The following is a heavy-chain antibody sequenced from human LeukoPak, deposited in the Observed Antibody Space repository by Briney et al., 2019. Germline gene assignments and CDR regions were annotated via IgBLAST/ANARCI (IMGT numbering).Heavy chain of an antibody. CDR2: ISGSGDGT. D-gene: IGHD6-6*01. J-gene: IGHJ4*02. Sequence: GGSLRLSCAASGLTFSSYAMSWVRQAPGKGLEWVSGISGSGDGTFYADSMKGRFTISRDNSKNTLYLQMNSLRAEDTAVYYCAKEYSSWHQYYFDYWGQGTLVTVSS. V-gene: IGHV3-23*01. CDR3: AKEYSSWHQYYFDY. CDR1: GLTFSSYA.